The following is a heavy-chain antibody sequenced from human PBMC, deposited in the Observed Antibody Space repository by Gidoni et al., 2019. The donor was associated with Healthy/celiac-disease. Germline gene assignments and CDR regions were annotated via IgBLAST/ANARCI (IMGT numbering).Heavy chain of an antibody. CDR1: GFTFSSYS. Sequence: EVQLVESGGGLVKPGGSLRLSCAASGFTFSSYSMNWVRQAPGKGLEWVSSISSSSSYIYYADSVKGRFTISRDNAKNSLYLQMNSLRAEDTAVYYCARADKAAADHYYYYYMDVWGKGTTVTVSS. J-gene: IGHJ6*03. CDR3: ARADKAAADHYYYYYMDV. CDR2: ISSSSSYI. V-gene: IGHV3-21*01. D-gene: IGHD6-13*01.